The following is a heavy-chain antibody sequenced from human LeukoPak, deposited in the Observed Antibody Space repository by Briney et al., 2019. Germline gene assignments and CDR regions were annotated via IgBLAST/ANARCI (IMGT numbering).Heavy chain of an antibody. CDR1: GGSVSSGSYY. Sequence: SETLSLTGTVSGGSVSSGSYYWSWIRQPPGKGLEWFGYIYYSGSTNYNPSLKSRVTISVDTSKNQFSLKLSSVTAADTAVYYCARDHLSGIAVAGDYWGQGTLVTVSS. CDR2: IYYSGST. D-gene: IGHD6-19*01. CDR3: ARDHLSGIAVAGDY. V-gene: IGHV4-61*01. J-gene: IGHJ4*02.